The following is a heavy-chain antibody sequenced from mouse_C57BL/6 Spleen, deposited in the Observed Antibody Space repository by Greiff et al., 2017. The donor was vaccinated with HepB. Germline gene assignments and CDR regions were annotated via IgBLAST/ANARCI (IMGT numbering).Heavy chain of an antibody. CDR2: IWSGGST. CDR1: GFSLTSYG. J-gene: IGHJ2*01. Sequence: QVQLKESGPGLVQPSQSLSITCTVSGFSLTSYGVHWVRQSPGKGLEWLGVIWSGGSTDYNAAFISRLSISKDNSKSQVFFKRNSLQADDTAIYYCAREGVRRGGYYFDYWGQGTTLTVSS. D-gene: IGHD2-14*01. V-gene: IGHV2-2*01. CDR3: AREGVRRGGYYFDY.